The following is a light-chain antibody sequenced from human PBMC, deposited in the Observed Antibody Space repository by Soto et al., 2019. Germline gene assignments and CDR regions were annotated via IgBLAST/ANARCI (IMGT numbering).Light chain of an antibody. CDR3: CSFAASYTLV. CDR2: DVT. CDR1: SSDVGRYNH. Sequence: QSVLTQPRSVSGSPGQSVTISCTGTSSDVGRYNHVSWYQHHPGKAPKVTIYDVTERPSGVPDRCSVSKSGNTASLTISGLHAEDEADYYCCSFAASYTLVFGGGTKLTVL. J-gene: IGLJ3*02. V-gene: IGLV2-11*01.